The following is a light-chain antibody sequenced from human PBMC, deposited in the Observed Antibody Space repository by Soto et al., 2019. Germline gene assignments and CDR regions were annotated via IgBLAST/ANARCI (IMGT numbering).Light chain of an antibody. J-gene: IGLJ1*01. CDR1: SSDVGAYNY. CDR3: SSKRTTASLV. Sequence: QSVLAQPASVSGSPGQTITISCTATSSDVGAYNYVSWYQQHPGKAPKLMIYEVSNRPSGVSDRFSGSKSGNTASLTISGLQAADEADYYCSSKRTTASLVFGTGTKVTV. CDR2: EVS. V-gene: IGLV2-14*01.